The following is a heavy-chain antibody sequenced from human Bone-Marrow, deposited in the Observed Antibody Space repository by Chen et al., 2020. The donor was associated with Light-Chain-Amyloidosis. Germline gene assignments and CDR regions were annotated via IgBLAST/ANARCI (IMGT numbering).Heavy chain of an antibody. V-gene: IGHV3-30-3*01. CDR3: AREGGGVEGRPFDY. J-gene: IGHJ4*02. Sequence: QVQLVASGGGAVQPGRSLRPPCAASGFRFRNYAMHWVRQTPDKGLEWLAVISDDGTKKFYRDSVQGRFTISRDNSKTTLYMAMDTLTVEDTAIYYCAREGGGVEGRPFDYWGQGALVTVSS. CDR1: GFRFRNYA. CDR2: ISDDGTKK. D-gene: IGHD3-16*01.